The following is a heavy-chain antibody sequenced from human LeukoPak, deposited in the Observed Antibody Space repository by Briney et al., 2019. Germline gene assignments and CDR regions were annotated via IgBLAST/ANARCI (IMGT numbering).Heavy chain of an antibody. V-gene: IGHV4-34*01. CDR1: GGSFSGYY. CDR3: ARHYDFWSGHGLDAFDI. CDR2: INHSGST. D-gene: IGHD3-3*01. J-gene: IGHJ3*02. Sequence: SETLSLTCAVYGGSFSGYYWSWIRQPPGKGLEWIGEINHSGSTNYNPSLKSRVTMSVDTSKNQFSLKLSSVTAADTAVYYCARHYDFWSGHGLDAFDIWGQGTMVTVSS.